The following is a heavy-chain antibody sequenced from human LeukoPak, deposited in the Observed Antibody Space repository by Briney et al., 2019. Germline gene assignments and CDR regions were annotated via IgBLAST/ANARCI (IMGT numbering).Heavy chain of an antibody. CDR1: GGSISSYY. D-gene: IGHD3-16*01. CDR3: ARETSQKGAHYMDV. V-gene: IGHV4-59*01. CDR2: IYYSGGT. J-gene: IGHJ6*03. Sequence: PSETLSLTCTVSGGSISSYYWSWIRQPPGKGLEWIGYIYYSGGTNYNPSLKSGVTISVDTSKKQFSLKLTSVTVADTAVYYCARETSQKGAHYMDVWGKGTTVTISS.